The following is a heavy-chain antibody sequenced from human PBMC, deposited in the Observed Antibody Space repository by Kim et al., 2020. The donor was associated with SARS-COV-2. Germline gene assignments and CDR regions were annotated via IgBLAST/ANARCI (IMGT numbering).Heavy chain of an antibody. V-gene: IGHV1-2*02. Sequence: ASVKVSCKASGYTFTVYYMHWVRQAPGQGLEWMGWINPNSGDTNYAQKFQGRVTMTRDTSISTAYMELSSLRSDDTAVYYCHISSWYSFDYWGQGTLVTVSS. CDR1: GYTFTVYY. J-gene: IGHJ4*02. CDR3: HISSWYSFDY. D-gene: IGHD6-13*01. CDR2: INPNSGDT.